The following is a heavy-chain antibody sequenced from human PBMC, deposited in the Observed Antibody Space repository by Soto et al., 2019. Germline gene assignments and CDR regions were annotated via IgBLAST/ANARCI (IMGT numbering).Heavy chain of an antibody. CDR1: GGTFSSYT. CDR2: IIPILGIA. D-gene: IGHD2-15*01. CDR3: ARARFAWVVAATRGPYFQH. J-gene: IGHJ1*01. Sequence: QVQLVQSGAEVKKPGSSVKVSCKASGGTFSSYTISWVRQAPGQGLEWMGRIIPILGIANYAQKFQGRVTITADKSTSTDYMELSSLRSEDTAVYYCARARFAWVVAATRGPYFQHWGQGTLVTVSS. V-gene: IGHV1-69*02.